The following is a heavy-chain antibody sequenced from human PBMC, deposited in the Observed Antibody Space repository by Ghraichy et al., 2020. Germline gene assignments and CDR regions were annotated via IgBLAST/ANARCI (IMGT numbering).Heavy chain of an antibody. V-gene: IGHV3-66*02. CDR3: AARGVGLPAFDI. CDR1: GFTVSGNY. CDR2: IYSGGDT. J-gene: IGHJ3*02. Sequence: GGSLRLSCAASGFTVSGNYISCVRQAPGKGLEWVSIIYSGGDTYYADSVKGRFTFSRDNFKNTLYLQMNSLRPEDTAMYYCAARGVGLPAFDIWGQGTMVTVSS.